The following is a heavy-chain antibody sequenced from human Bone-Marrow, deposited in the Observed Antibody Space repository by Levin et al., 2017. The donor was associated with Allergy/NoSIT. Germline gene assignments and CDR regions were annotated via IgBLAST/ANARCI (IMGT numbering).Heavy chain of an antibody. CDR3: ARRGGFTFGGVNFFDY. Sequence: SETLSLTCTVSGDSISSNGSYWAWIRQFPGKGLEWIATIHHSGRTFYKSYLKSRVTMSVDMSKNQFSLKLGSVTAADTAVYYCARRGGFTFGGVNFFDYWGQGTLVTVSS. CDR2: IHHSGRT. CDR1: GDSISSNGSY. D-gene: IGHD3-16*01. J-gene: IGHJ4*02. V-gene: IGHV4-39*07.